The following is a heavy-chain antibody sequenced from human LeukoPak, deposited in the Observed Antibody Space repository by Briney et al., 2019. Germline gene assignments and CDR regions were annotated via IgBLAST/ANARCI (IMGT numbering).Heavy chain of an antibody. CDR1: GFTSSSYS. D-gene: IGHD5-12*01. CDR3: ARDRPESGYDNDY. Sequence: PRGSLRLSGAASGFTSSSYSMNWVRQAPGKGLEWLSYITSSSSSIFYADSVKGRFTISRDNAKSSLYLQMNTLRVEDTAVYYCARDRPESGYDNDYWGQGTLVTVSS. V-gene: IGHV3-48*04. J-gene: IGHJ4*02. CDR2: ITSSSSSI.